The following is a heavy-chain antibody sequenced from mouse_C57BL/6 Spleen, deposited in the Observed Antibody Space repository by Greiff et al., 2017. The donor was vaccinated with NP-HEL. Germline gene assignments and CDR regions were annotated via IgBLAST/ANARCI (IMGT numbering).Heavy chain of an antibody. Sequence: VQLQQSGPELVKPGDSVKISCKASGYSFTGYFMNWVMQSHGKSLEWIGRINPYNGDTFSNQKFKGKATLTVDKSSSTAHMELRSLTSEDSAVYYCAREVVADYYAMDYWGQGTSVTVSS. CDR1: GYSFTGYF. J-gene: IGHJ4*01. D-gene: IGHD1-1*01. CDR2: INPYNGDT. V-gene: IGHV1-20*01. CDR3: AREVVADYYAMDY.